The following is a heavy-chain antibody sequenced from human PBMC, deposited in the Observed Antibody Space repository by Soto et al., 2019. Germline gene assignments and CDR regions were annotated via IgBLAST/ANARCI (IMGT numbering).Heavy chain of an antibody. D-gene: IGHD3-16*01. J-gene: IGHJ4*02. CDR3: ATYTVGEGGRGY. CDR1: GGSMRGQH. CDR2: HHSDGT. Sequence: QVQLQESGPGLVKPSETLSLTCTVSGGSMRGQHWSWIRQPPGKGLEWIGHHSDGTNNNPSLKSRITISTDTSKNQFSLKLSSVTAADTAVYYCATYTVGEGGRGYWGQGTLVTVSS. V-gene: IGHV4-4*09.